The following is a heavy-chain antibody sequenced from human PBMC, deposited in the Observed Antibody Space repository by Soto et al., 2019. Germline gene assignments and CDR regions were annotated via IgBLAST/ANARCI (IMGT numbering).Heavy chain of an antibody. CDR3: AKGDTTSLEGNYFDH. D-gene: IGHD3-10*01. Sequence: PGGSLRLSCAASGFTFSSYAMSWVRQAPGKGLEWVSAISGSGGSTYYADSVKGRFTISRDNSKNTLYLQMNSLRAEDTAVYCCAKGDTTSLEGNYFDHWGQGTLVTVSS. CDR2: ISGSGGST. J-gene: IGHJ4*02. CDR1: GFTFSSYA. V-gene: IGHV3-23*01.